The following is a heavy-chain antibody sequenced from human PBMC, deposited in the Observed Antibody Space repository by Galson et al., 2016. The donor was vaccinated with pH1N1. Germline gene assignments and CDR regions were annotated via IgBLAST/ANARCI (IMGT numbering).Heavy chain of an antibody. CDR1: GFAFSNYA. CDR2: TSGSGGTT. V-gene: IGHV3-23*01. Sequence: SLRLSCAASGFAFSNYAMSWVRQAPGKGLEWVSATSGSGGTTYYADSVKGRFTISRDNSKNTLYLQMNSLRAEDTAVYYCAKDIGYCSSTSCQYYYYYGMDVWGQGTTVTVSS. CDR3: AKDIGYCSSTSCQYYYYYGMDV. D-gene: IGHD2-2*01. J-gene: IGHJ6*02.